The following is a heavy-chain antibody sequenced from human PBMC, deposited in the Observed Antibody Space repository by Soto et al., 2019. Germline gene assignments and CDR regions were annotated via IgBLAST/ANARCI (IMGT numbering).Heavy chain of an antibody. CDR1: GFTFSSYA. V-gene: IGHV3-30-3*01. CDR3: AREYYDFWSGYYTHYYYGMDV. Sequence: SGGSLRLSCAASGFTFSSYAMHWVRQAPGKGLEWAAVISYDGSNKYYADSVKGRFTISRDNSKNTLYLQMNSLRAEDTAVYYCAREYYDFWSGYYTHYYYGMDVWGQGTTVTVSS. J-gene: IGHJ6*02. D-gene: IGHD3-3*01. CDR2: ISYDGSNK.